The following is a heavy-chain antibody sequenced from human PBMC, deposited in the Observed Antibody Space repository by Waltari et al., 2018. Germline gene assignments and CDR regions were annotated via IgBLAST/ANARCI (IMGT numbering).Heavy chain of an antibody. CDR1: GGSIRSSSHY. D-gene: IGHD2-15*01. J-gene: IGHJ3*02. CDR2: ISHGRIT. Sequence: QLQLQESGPGLVKPSETLSLTCPVSGGSIRSSSHYWGWIRQPPGKGLEWIASISHGRITYYNPSLKSRVTISLDTSKNQFSLGLSSVTAADTAFYYCARDPPVGDFDIWGQGTVVTVSS. V-gene: IGHV4-39*07. CDR3: ARDPPVGDFDI.